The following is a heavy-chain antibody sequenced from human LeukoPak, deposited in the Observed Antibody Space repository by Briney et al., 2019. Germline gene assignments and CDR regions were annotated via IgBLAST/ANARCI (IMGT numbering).Heavy chain of an antibody. CDR3: ARDLYTAMVPRGGYYYYMDV. Sequence: GASVKVSCKASGYTFTGYYMHWVRQAPGQGLEWMGWINPNSGGTNYAQKFQGRVTMTRDTSISTAYMELSRLRSDDTAVYYCARDLYTAMVPRGGYYYYMDVWGKGTTVTVSS. J-gene: IGHJ6*03. D-gene: IGHD5-18*01. V-gene: IGHV1-2*02. CDR1: GYTFTGYY. CDR2: INPNSGGT.